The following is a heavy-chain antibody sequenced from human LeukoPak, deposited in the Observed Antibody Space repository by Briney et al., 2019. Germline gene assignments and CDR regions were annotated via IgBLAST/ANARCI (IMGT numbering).Heavy chain of an antibody. CDR2: IKSKTDGGTT. CDR3: TTGSGGGPFDY. J-gene: IGHJ4*02. Sequence: GGSLRLSCAASGFTFSNAWMSWVRQAPGKGLEWVGRIKSKTDGGTTDYAATVKGRFTISRDDSKNTLYLQMNSLKTEDTAVYYCTTGSGGGPFDYWGQGTLVTVSS. V-gene: IGHV3-15*01. CDR1: GFTFSNAW.